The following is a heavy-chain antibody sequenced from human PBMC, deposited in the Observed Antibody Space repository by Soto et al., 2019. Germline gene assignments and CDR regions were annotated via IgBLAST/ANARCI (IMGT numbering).Heavy chain of an antibody. D-gene: IGHD6-19*01. CDR2: IYPGDSQT. J-gene: IGHJ4*02. CDR1: GYNFATYW. Sequence: GESLKISCQGSGYNFATYWIGWVRQMSGKGLEWMGIIYPGDSQTRYSPSFQGQVTMSVDKSISTAYLQWSSLKASDTAMYYCARQGSSGWYGNYWGQGTLVTVSS. V-gene: IGHV5-51*01. CDR3: ARQGSSGWYGNY.